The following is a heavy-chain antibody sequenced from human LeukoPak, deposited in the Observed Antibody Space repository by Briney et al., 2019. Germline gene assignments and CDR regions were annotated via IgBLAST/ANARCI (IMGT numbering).Heavy chain of an antibody. J-gene: IGHJ4*02. CDR3: ARDHDKKWELDY. Sequence: GSLRLSCAASGFTFNSYSMSWVRQAPGKGLEWVSSISPTSSYIFYAGSVKDQFTISRDNAKNSLYLRMNSLRAEDTAVYYCARDHDKKWELDYWGQGTLVTVSS. V-gene: IGHV3-21*01. CDR1: GFTFNSYS. CDR2: ISPTSSYI. D-gene: IGHD1-26*01.